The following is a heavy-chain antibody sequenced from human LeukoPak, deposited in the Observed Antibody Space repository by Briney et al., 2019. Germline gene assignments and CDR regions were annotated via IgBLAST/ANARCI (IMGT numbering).Heavy chain of an antibody. J-gene: IGHJ4*02. V-gene: IGHV3-23*03. D-gene: IGHD5-18*01. CDR1: GFTFGSYA. CDR2: IYSGGST. CDR3: AKHGDTAMWLDY. Sequence: PGRSLRLSCAASGFTFGSYAMHWVRQAPGKGLEWVSVIYSGGSTYYADSVKGRFTISRDSSKNTLNLQMNSLRAEDTAVYYCAKHGDTAMWLDYWGQGILVTVSS.